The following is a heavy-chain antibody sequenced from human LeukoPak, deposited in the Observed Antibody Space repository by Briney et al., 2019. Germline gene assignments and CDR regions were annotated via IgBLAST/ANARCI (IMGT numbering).Heavy chain of an antibody. J-gene: IGHJ4*02. D-gene: IGHD1-1*01. CDR1: GFTITSYA. CDR2: ISYHGSSQ. V-gene: IGHV3-30*03. CDR3: ARAGPNDHRFDY. Sequence: GRSLRLSCAASGFTITSYAMHWVRQAPGKGLEWVAVISYHGSSQYYEDSVKGRFTISRDTLKNTVSLQMFSLRPEDTAIYYCARAGPNDHRFDYWGQGTLVTVSS.